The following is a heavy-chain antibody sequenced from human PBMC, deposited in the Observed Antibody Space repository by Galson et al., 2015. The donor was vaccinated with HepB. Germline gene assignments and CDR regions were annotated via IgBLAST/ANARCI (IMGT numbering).Heavy chain of an antibody. Sequence: SLRLSCAASGFTVNYGHMSWVRQAPGSGLEWVSVIYSGGATYYADSVKGRFTISRDISKNTVYLQMNNLGAADTAVYYCVREADPLYYYHSGMDLWGQGTTVTVSS. V-gene: IGHV3-53*01. D-gene: IGHD2-2*02. J-gene: IGHJ6*02. CDR2: IYSGGAT. CDR1: GFTVNYGH. CDR3: VREADPLYYYHSGMDL.